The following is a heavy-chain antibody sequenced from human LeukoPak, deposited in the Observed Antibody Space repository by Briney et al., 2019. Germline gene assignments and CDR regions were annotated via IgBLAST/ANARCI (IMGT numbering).Heavy chain of an antibody. J-gene: IGHJ4*02. Sequence: PSETLSLTCAVYGGSFSGYYWSWIRQPPGKGLEWIGEINHSGSTNYNPSLKSRVTTDTSKNQFSLKLSSVTAADTAVYYCARVTVEGATSYYFDYWGQGTLVTVSS. V-gene: IGHV4-34*01. D-gene: IGHD1-26*01. CDR3: ARVTVEGATSYYFDY. CDR1: GGSFSGYY. CDR2: INHSGST.